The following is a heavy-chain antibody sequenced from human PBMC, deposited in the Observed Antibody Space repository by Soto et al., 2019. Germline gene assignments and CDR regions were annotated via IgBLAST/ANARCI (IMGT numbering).Heavy chain of an antibody. D-gene: IGHD2-15*01. Sequence: GASVKVSCKASGYTFTGYYMHCVRQAPGQGLEWMGWINPNSGDTNYAQKFQGWVTMTRDTSISTAYMELSRLRSDDTAVYYCATGYCSGGSCYSLFEYWGQGTLVTVSS. CDR2: INPNSGDT. CDR1: GYTFTGYY. V-gene: IGHV1-2*04. CDR3: ATGYCSGGSCYSLFEY. J-gene: IGHJ4*02.